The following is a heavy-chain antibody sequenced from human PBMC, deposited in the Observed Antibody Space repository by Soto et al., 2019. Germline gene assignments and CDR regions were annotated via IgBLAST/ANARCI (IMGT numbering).Heavy chain of an antibody. CDR1: GFTFSSYG. CDR3: AKDYDFWSGYGLSYYMDV. CDR2: ISYDGSNK. V-gene: IGHV3-30*18. J-gene: IGHJ6*03. Sequence: GGSLRLSCAASGFTFSSYGMHWVRQAPGKGLEWVAVISYDGSNKYYADSVKGRFTISRDNSKNTLYLQMNSLRAEDTAVYYCAKDYDFWSGYGLSYYMDVWGKGTTVTVSS. D-gene: IGHD3-3*01.